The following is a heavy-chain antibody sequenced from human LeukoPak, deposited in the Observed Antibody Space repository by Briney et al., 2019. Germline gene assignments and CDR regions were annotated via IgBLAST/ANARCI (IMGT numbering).Heavy chain of an antibody. J-gene: IGHJ2*01. CDR3: ARAKPALHQIYWHFDL. CDR1: GGSISSGTFY. Sequence: SETLSLTCSVSGGSISSGTFYWGWIRQPPGKGLDWIGSIYWTGSTYQNPSLKSRVVISIDTSRDQFSLKLNSVTAADTAVYYCARAKPALHQIYWHFDLWGRGTLVTVSS. D-gene: IGHD2-2*01. V-gene: IGHV4-39*01. CDR2: IYWTGST.